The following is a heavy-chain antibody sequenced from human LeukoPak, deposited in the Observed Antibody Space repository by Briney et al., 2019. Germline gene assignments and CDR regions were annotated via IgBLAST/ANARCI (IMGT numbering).Heavy chain of an antibody. Sequence: GASVKVSCKASGYTFTNYHINWVRQASGQGLEWMTWINPDTGDKGYARKFQDRVTITTDTSISTAYTELSSLSSEDTAVYFCARTTSMTASGYDYWGQGTLVTVSS. CDR2: INPDTGDK. CDR3: ARTTSMTASGYDY. D-gene: IGHD2-21*02. J-gene: IGHJ4*02. CDR1: GYTFTNYH. V-gene: IGHV1-8*03.